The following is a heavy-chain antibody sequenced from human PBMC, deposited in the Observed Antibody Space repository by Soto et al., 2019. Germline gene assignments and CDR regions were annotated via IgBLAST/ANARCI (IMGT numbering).Heavy chain of an antibody. J-gene: IGHJ3*02. Sequence: QVQLVQSGAEVKKPGSSVKVSCKASVGTFRSYAISWVRQAPGQGLEWMGGIIPIFGTANYEQTFQGRVTITAGESTSTAYMELSSLRSEDTAVYYCASLVCYLRDAFDIWGQGTMVTVSS. CDR3: ASLVCYLRDAFDI. CDR1: VGTFRSYA. V-gene: IGHV1-69*12. CDR2: IIPIFGTA. D-gene: IGHD3-10*01.